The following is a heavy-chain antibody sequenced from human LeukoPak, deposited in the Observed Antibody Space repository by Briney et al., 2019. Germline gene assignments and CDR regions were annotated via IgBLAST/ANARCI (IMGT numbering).Heavy chain of an antibody. Sequence: PSETLSLTCSVSGVSITSSTYFWSWIRQPAGKALEWIGRMDFSGSTNYNPSLRSRVTLSLDTSKNQFSLKLSSVTAADTAVYYCARDPYDSSGYLDWYFDLWGRGTLVTVSS. D-gene: IGHD3-22*01. CDR2: MDFSGST. CDR3: ARDPYDSSGYLDWYFDL. J-gene: IGHJ2*01. V-gene: IGHV4-61*10. CDR1: GVSITSSTYF.